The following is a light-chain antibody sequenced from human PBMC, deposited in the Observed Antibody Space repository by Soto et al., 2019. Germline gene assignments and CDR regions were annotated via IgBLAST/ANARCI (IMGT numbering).Light chain of an antibody. J-gene: IGLJ1*01. Sequence: QSALTQPASVSGSPGQSITISCTGSSTDVGGHNYVSWYQQHPDKAPKLIIYEVTDRPSGVSDRFSGSKSGNTASLTISGLQDEDEADYYCAEHGAIGVFGAGTKVTVL. CDR3: AEHGAIGV. V-gene: IGLV2-14*01. CDR2: EVT. CDR1: STDVGGHNY.